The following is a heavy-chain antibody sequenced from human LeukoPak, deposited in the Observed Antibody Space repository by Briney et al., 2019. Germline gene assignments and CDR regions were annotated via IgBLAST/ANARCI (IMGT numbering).Heavy chain of an antibody. CDR1: GYTFTNYG. CDR2: ISAYNGNT. CDR3: ARTRSIIAAAGTIDY. Sequence: ASVKVSCKASGYTFTNYGISWVRQAPGQGLEWMGWISAYNGNTNYAQKLQGRVTMTTDTSTSTAYMELRSLRSDDTAVYYCARTRSIIAAAGTIDYWGQGTLVTVSS. J-gene: IGHJ4*02. D-gene: IGHD6-13*01. V-gene: IGHV1-18*01.